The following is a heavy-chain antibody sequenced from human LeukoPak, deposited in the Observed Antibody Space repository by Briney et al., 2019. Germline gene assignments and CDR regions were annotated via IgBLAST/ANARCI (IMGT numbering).Heavy chain of an antibody. CDR2: ISGSGRAT. CDR3: VKLGALIKNGMDV. CDR1: GFTFSTYA. Sequence: GGSLRLSCAASGFTFSTYAMSWVRQAPGKGLEWVSDISGSGRATNYADSVKGRFTVSRDRSKNTVDLQMDSLSADDTAVYYCVKLGALIKNGMDVWGQGTTVTVSS. V-gene: IGHV3-23*01. D-gene: IGHD3-16*01. J-gene: IGHJ6*02.